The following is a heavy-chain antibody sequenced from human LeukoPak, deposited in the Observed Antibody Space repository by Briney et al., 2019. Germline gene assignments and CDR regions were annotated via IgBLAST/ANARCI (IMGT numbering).Heavy chain of an antibody. D-gene: IGHD3-10*01. J-gene: IGHJ5*02. CDR3: ARNMVRGVIITSVLFDP. CDR2: INHSGST. CDR1: GGSFSGYY. V-gene: IGHV4-34*01. Sequence: PSETLSLTCAVYGGSFSGYYWSWIRQPPGKGLEWIGEINHSGSTNYNPSLKSRVTISVDTSKNQFSLKLSSVTAADTAVYYCARNMVRGVIITSVLFDPWGQGTLVTVSS.